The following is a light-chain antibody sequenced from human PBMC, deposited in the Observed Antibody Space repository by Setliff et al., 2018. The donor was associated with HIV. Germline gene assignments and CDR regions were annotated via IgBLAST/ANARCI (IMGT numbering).Light chain of an antibody. CDR2: EVS. Sequence: QSALTQPASVSGSPGQSITISCTGTSSDVGGFNYVSWYQHHPGKAPKLMIYEVSNRPSGVSNRFSGSKAGNTASLTISGLQAEDAADYYCTSYSSRSTPYVFGTGTKVTVL. CDR3: TSYSSRSTPYV. V-gene: IGLV2-14*01. CDR1: SSDVGGFNY. J-gene: IGLJ1*01.